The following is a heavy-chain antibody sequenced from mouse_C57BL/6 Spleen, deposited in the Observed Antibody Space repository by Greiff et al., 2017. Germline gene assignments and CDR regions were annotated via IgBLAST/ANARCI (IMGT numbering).Heavy chain of an antibody. Sequence: VQLQQSGPELVKPGASVKISCKASGYAFSSSWMNWVKQRPGKGLEWIGRIYPGDGDTNYNGKFKGKATLTADKSSSTAYMQLSSLTSEDSAVYFCAREDDDRRGYYAMDDWGQGTSVTVA. J-gene: IGHJ4*01. CDR2: IYPGDGDT. D-gene: IGHD2-4*01. V-gene: IGHV1-82*01. CDR1: GYAFSSSW. CDR3: AREDDDRRGYYAMDD.